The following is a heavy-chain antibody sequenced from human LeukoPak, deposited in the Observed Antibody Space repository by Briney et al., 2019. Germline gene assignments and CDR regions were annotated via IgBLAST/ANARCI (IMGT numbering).Heavy chain of an antibody. D-gene: IGHD6-19*01. CDR1: GGSISSSSYY. J-gene: IGHJ6*02. Sequence: PSETLSLTCTVSGGSISSSSYYWGWIRQPPGKGLEWVGSIYYSGSAYYNPSLKSRVTISLDTSKNQFSLKLTSVTAADTPVYYCASLLRIAVAGTNYYYGMDVWGQGTTVTVSS. CDR3: ASLLRIAVAGTNYYYGMDV. CDR2: IYYSGSA. V-gene: IGHV4-39*07.